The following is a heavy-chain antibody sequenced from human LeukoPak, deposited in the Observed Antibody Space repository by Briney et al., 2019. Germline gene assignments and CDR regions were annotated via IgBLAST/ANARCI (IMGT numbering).Heavy chain of an antibody. J-gene: IGHJ6*03. Sequence: AGGSLRLSCAASGFTFDDYGMSWVRQAPGKGLEWVSGINWNGGSTGYADSVKGRFTISRDNAKNSLYLQMNSLRAEDTALYYCARESTMVRGVITYYYYYYMDVWGKGTTVTVSS. D-gene: IGHD3-10*01. CDR3: ARESTMVRGVITYYYYYYMDV. CDR1: GFTFDDYG. V-gene: IGHV3-20*04. CDR2: INWNGGST.